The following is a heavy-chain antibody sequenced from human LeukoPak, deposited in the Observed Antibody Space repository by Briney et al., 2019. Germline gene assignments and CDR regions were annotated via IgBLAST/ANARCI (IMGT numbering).Heavy chain of an antibody. D-gene: IGHD4-11*01. J-gene: IGHJ4*02. CDR3: AREDHSNYNY. V-gene: IGHV3-7*01. CDR2: IKQDGGEE. Sequence: GGSLRLSCAASGFPFSDYWMSWVRQAPGKGLEWVASIKQDGGEEFYVDSVKGRFSISRDNAKNSLYLQMNSLRAEDTAVYYCAREDHSNYNYWGQGTLVTVSS. CDR1: GFPFSDYW.